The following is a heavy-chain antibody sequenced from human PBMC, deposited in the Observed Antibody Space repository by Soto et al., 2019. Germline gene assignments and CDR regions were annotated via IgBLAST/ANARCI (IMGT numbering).Heavy chain of an antibody. Sequence: QVQLQESGPGLVKPWETLSLTCTVSGGTISSYYWSWMRQPPGKGLECIGYIYYSGSTNYNPSLKSRVTISVDTSKNQFSLKLSSVTAADTAVYYCARRLYEFSATMDVWGQGTTVTVSS. D-gene: IGHD5-12*01. J-gene: IGHJ6*02. V-gene: IGHV4-59*01. CDR1: GGTISSYY. CDR2: IYYSGST. CDR3: ARRLYEFSATMDV.